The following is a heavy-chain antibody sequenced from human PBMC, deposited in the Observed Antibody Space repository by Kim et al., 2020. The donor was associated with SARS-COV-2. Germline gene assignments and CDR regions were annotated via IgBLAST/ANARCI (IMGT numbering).Heavy chain of an antibody. CDR2: IYYSGST. D-gene: IGHD6-13*01. CDR3: ARTYSSSWYRFND. J-gene: IGHJ4*02. V-gene: IGHV4-39*01. Sequence: SETLSLTCTVSGGSISSSSYYWGWIRQPPGKGLEWIGSIYYSGSTYYNPSLKSRVTISVDTSKNQFSLKLSSVTAADTAVYYCARTYSSSWYRFNDWGQGTLVTVSS. CDR1: GGSISSSSYY.